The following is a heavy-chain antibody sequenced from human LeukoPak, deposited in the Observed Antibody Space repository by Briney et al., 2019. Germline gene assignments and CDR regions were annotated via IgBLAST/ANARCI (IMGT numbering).Heavy chain of an antibody. CDR3: AREILSAAGTRFDP. CDR2: IYHSGNT. J-gene: IGHJ5*02. V-gene: IGHV4-30-2*01. Sequence: PSETLSLTCAVSGGSISSDGYSWSWIRQPPGKGLEWIGYIYHSGNTYYNPSLKSRVTISVDRSKNHFSLDLSSVTAADTAVYYCAREILSAAGTRFDPWGQGTLVTVSS. CDR1: GGSISSDGYS. D-gene: IGHD6-13*01.